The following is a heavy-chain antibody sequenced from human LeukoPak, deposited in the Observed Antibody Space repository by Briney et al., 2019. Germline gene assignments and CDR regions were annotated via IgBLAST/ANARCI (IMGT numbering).Heavy chain of an antibody. D-gene: IGHD6-13*01. CDR3: ARQHDSYHYYYVDV. CDR1: GYSISSGYY. V-gene: IGHV4-38-2*01. J-gene: IGHJ6*03. CDR2: LYHSDSI. Sequence: SETLSLTCAVSGYSISSGYYWIWIRQPPGKGLEWIGSLYHSDSIYYNPSLESRVTMSVDTSKNQFSLKLSFVTAADAAVYYCARQHDSYHYYYVDVWGKGTTVTVSS.